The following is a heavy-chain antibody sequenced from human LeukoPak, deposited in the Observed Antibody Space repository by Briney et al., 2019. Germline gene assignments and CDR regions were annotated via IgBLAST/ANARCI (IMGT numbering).Heavy chain of an antibody. Sequence: PGGSLRLSCEASGFTFRSYGMSWVRQGPGKGLEGVSGISGRGGETDYADFVKGRFTISRVNSKNTLFLQMNSLRAEDTAVYYCAKDLKGLYDYVRGSYAIDIWGHGTMVTVSS. CDR3: AKDLKGLYDYVRGSYAIDI. CDR1: GFTFRSYG. J-gene: IGHJ3*02. D-gene: IGHD3-16*01. CDR2: ISGRGGET. V-gene: IGHV3-23*01.